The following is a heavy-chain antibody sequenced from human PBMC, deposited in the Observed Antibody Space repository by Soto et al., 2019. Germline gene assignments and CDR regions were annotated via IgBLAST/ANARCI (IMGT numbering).Heavy chain of an antibody. Sequence: SQTLSLTGAISGESVSSNSAAWNWIRQSPSRGLEWLGRTYYRSKWYNDYAVSVKSRITINPDTSKNQFSLQLNSVTPEDTAVYYCARATGRAGTKIDYWGQGTLVTVSS. J-gene: IGHJ4*02. V-gene: IGHV6-1*01. D-gene: IGHD6-13*01. CDR2: TYYRSKWYN. CDR3: ARATGRAGTKIDY. CDR1: GESVSSNSAA.